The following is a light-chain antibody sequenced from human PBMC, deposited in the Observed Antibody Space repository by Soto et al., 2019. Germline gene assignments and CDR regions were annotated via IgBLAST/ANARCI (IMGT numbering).Light chain of an antibody. J-gene: IGKJ1*01. CDR1: QTILTY. V-gene: IGKV1-39*01. CDR3: QQSFSTTWT. Sequence: DIQITHSPSTLSASVVDRVTITFLASQTILTYLNWYQQKPGKAPKLLIYAASSLQSGVPSRFSGGGSATDFTLTISSLQPEDFATYYCQQSFSTTWTFGHGTRWIS. CDR2: AAS.